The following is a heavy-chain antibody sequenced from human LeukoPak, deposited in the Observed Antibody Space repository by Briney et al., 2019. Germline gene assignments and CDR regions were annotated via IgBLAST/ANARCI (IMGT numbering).Heavy chain of an antibody. CDR3: ARYRNYYDSSGYYSTFDY. V-gene: IGHV4-30-4*01. CDR2: INHSGST. Sequence: SQTLSLTCTVSGGSISSGDYYWSWIRQPPGKGLEWIGEINHSGSTNYNPSLKSRVTISVDTSKNQFSLKLSSVTAADTAVYYCARYRNYYDSSGYYSTFDYWGQGTLVTVSS. J-gene: IGHJ4*02. CDR1: GGSISSGDYY. D-gene: IGHD3-22*01.